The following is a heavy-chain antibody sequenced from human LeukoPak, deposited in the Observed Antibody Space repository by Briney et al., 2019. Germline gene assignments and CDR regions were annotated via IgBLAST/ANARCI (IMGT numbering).Heavy chain of an antibody. Sequence: HPGGSLRLSCTVSGFAFSRFWMSWVRQAPGKGLEWVANINEDGSEKYYVDSVKGRFTISRDNAKNSLYLQMNSLRAEDTAVYYCAKGGHLDYWGQGTLVTVSS. CDR3: AKGGHLDY. V-gene: IGHV3-7*01. CDR2: INEDGSEK. J-gene: IGHJ4*02. CDR1: GFAFSRFW.